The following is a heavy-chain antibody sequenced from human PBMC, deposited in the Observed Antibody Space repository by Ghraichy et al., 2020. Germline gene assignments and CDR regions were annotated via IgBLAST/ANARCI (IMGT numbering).Heavy chain of an antibody. CDR1: GFTFSSYS. D-gene: IGHD3-3*01. CDR2: ISSSSSYI. CDR3: AGDKVLRFLEWSTNGMDV. V-gene: IGHV3-21*01. J-gene: IGHJ6*02. Sequence: GGSLRLSCAASGFTFSSYSMNWVRQAPGKGLEWVSSISSSSSYIYYADSVKGRFTISRDNAKNSLYLQMNSLRAEDTAVYYCAGDKVLRFLEWSTNGMDVWGQGTTVTVSS.